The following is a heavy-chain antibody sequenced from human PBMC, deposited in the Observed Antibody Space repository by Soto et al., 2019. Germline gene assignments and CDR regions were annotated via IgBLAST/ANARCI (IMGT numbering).Heavy chain of an antibody. Sequence: EVQLVESGGGLVQPGGSLRLSCAASGFTFSSYSMNWVRQAPGKGLEWVSYISGSSSTIYYADSVKGRFTISRDNAKNSLYLQMNSLRAEDTAVYYCARDVTVVTPQYWYFDLWGRGTLVTVSS. V-gene: IGHV3-48*01. D-gene: IGHD2-21*02. CDR1: GFTFSSYS. CDR2: ISGSSSTI. J-gene: IGHJ2*01. CDR3: ARDVTVVTPQYWYFDL.